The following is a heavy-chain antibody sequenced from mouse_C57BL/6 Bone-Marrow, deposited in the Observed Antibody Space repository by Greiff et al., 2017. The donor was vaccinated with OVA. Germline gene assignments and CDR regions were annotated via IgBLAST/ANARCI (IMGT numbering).Heavy chain of an antibody. CDR2: INPNNGGT. CDR1: GYTFTDYN. Sequence: EVQLQQSGPELVKPGASVKIPCKASGYTFTDYNMDWVKQSHGKSLEWIGDINPNNGGTIYNQKFKGKATLTVDTSSSTAYMELRSLTSEDTAVYYCANYYGSSRFDYWGQGTTLTVSS. V-gene: IGHV1-18*01. CDR3: ANYYGSSRFDY. D-gene: IGHD1-1*01. J-gene: IGHJ2*01.